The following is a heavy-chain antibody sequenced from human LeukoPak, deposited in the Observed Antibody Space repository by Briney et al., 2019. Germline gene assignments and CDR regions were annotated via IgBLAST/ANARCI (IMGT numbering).Heavy chain of an antibody. CDR3: AREGEKTYYDFWTTYYIGY. CDR1: GFTFSDYW. CDR2: IQQDGSEK. Sequence: PGGSPRLSCAASGFTFSDYWMSWVRQAPGKGLEWVANIQQDGSEKYYVDSVKGRFTISRDNAKNSLYLQMNSLRAEDTALYYCAREGEKTYYDFWTTYYIGYWGQGTLVTVSS. J-gene: IGHJ4*02. D-gene: IGHD3-3*01. V-gene: IGHV3-7*03.